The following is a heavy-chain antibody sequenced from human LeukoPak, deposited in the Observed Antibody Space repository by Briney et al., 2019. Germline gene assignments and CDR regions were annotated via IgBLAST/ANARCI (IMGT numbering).Heavy chain of an antibody. J-gene: IGHJ4*02. CDR2: ISGSGGST. Sequence: QPGGSLRLPCAASGFTLSSYAMSWVRQAPGKGLEWVSAISGSGGSTYYADSVKGRFTISRDNSKTTLYLQMNSMRAEDTAVYYCAKCIQFSSWHYFPLDYWGQGTLVTVSS. D-gene: IGHD6-13*01. V-gene: IGHV3-23*01. CDR3: AKCIQFSSWHYFPLDY. CDR1: GFTLSSYA.